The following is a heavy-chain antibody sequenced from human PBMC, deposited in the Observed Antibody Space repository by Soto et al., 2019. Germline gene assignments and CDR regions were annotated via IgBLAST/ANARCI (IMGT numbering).Heavy chain of an antibody. CDR1: GFTFSDAW. Sequence: AGGSLRLSCAASGFTFSDAWMTWVRQAPGKGLEWVGRIKTKSDGGTTDYAAPVKGRFIISRDDSKDTLHLQMNSLKTEDTAVYYCTATLGYWGQGTLVTASS. CDR3: TATLGY. J-gene: IGHJ4*02. CDR2: IKTKSDGGTT. D-gene: IGHD5-12*01. V-gene: IGHV3-15*01.